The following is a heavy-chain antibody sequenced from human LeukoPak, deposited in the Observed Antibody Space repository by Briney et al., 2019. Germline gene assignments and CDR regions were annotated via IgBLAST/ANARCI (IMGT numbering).Heavy chain of an antibody. V-gene: IGHV1-2*06. Sequence: GASVKVSRKASGYTFTGYYMHWVRQAPGQGLEWMGRIIPNSGGTNYAQKFQGRVTMTRDTSISTAYMELSRLRSDDTAVYYCAREARYSSSKFDPWGQGTLVTVSS. D-gene: IGHD6-13*01. CDR2: IIPNSGGT. J-gene: IGHJ5*02. CDR3: AREARYSSSKFDP. CDR1: GYTFTGYY.